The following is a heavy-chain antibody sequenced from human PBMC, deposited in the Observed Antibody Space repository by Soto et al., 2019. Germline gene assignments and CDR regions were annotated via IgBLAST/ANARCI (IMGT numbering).Heavy chain of an antibody. CDR3: ARKCVVTGTTRRCGYFDY. CDR1: GFTFSSYW. D-gene: IGHD1-20*01. CDR2: IKQDGSEK. Sequence: GSLRLSCAASGFTFSSYWMSWVRQAPGKGLEWVANIKQDGSEKYYVDSVKGRFTFSRDDVKKSLYLQMNSLRAEDTAVYYCARKCVVTGTTRRCGYFDYWGQGTLVTVSS. V-gene: IGHV3-7*03. J-gene: IGHJ4*02.